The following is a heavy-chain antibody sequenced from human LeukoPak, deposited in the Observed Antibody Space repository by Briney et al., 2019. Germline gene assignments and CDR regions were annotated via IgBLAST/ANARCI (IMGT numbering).Heavy chain of an antibody. V-gene: IGHV5-10-1*01. CDR1: GYSFTSYW. D-gene: IGHD3-3*01. CDR2: IDPSDSYT. Sequence: GESLKISCKGSGYSFTSYWISWVRKMPGKGLEWMGRIDPSDSYTNYSPSFQGHVAISADKSISTAYLQWSSLKASDTAMYYCARQYYDFWSGYYGGWFDPWGQGTLVTVSS. CDR3: ARQYYDFWSGYYGGWFDP. J-gene: IGHJ5*02.